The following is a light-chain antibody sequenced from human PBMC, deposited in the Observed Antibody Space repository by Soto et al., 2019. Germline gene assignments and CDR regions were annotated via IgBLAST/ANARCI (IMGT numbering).Light chain of an antibody. V-gene: IGKV3D-15*01. CDR1: QSVGNN. CDR3: QQYDNWPWT. Sequence: EVVMTQSPATLPLSPGGRVTLSCRASQSVGNNLAWYQQRPGQPPRLLIYGALTRDTGVPTRFSGSGSGTEFTLTISSLQSEDFEFYYCQQYDNWPWTFGQGTKVDIK. J-gene: IGKJ1*01. CDR2: GAL.